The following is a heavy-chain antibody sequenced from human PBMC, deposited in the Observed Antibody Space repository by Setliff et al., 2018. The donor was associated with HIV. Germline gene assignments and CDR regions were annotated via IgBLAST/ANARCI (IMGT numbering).Heavy chain of an antibody. J-gene: IGHJ4*02. Sequence: SETLSLTCTVSGDSITSPSSYWTWIRQPPGKGLEWIGEIDHSGNIKYHASLKSRVTISKDTSKNQISLKLRSVTAADTAVYYCARGLNYYGSGSYLPLGYWGQGTLVTVSS. D-gene: IGHD3-10*01. CDR1: GDSITSPSSY. V-gene: IGHV4-39*07. CDR3: ARGLNYYGSGSYLPLGY. CDR2: IDHSGNI.